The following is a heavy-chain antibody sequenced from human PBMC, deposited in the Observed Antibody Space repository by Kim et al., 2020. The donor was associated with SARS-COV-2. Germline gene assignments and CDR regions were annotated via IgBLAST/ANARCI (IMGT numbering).Heavy chain of an antibody. D-gene: IGHD2-15*01. CDR3: ARGVLRYCSGGSCNWHD. V-gene: IGHV4-34*01. J-gene: IGHJ4*02. Sequence: SETLSLTCAVYGGSFSGYYWSWIRQPPGKGLEWIGEINHSGSTNYNPSLKSRVTISVDTSKNQFSLKLSSVTAADTAVYYCARGVLRYCSGGSCNWHDWGQGTLVTVSS. CDR1: GGSFSGYY. CDR2: INHSGST.